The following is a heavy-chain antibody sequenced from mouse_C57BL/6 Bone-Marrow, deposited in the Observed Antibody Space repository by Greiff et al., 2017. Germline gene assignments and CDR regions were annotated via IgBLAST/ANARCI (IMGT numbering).Heavy chain of an antibody. CDR1: GYSITSGYD. CDR2: ISYSGST. CDR3: ARGLYYEYRGFAY. J-gene: IGHJ3*01. V-gene: IGHV3-1*01. Sequence: EVQLQESGPGMVKPSQSLSLTCTVTGYSITSGYDWHWIRHFPGNKLEWMGYISYSGSTNYNQSLKNRISLTHDTTKNHVVLKLNSVTTEYTATYYCARGLYYEYRGFAYWGQGTLVTVSA. D-gene: IGHD2-4*01.